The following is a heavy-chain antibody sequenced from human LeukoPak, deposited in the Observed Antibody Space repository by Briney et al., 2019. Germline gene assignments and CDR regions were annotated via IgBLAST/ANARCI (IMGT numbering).Heavy chain of an antibody. D-gene: IGHD5-12*01. CDR2: ISGSGGST. CDR1: GFTFSSYA. J-gene: IGHJ4*02. Sequence: GGSLRLSCAASGFTFSSYAMSWVRQAPGKGLEWVSAISGSGGSTYYADSVTGRFTISRDNSKNTLYLQMNSLRAEDTAVYYCAKVNGGWLHYAEVDYWGQGTLVTVSS. V-gene: IGHV3-23*01. CDR3: AKVNGGWLHYAEVDY.